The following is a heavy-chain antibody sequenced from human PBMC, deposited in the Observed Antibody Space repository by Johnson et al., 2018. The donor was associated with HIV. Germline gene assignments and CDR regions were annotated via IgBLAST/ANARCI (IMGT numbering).Heavy chain of an antibody. D-gene: IGHD3-3*01. V-gene: IGHV3-30*02. CDR1: GFTFSNYP. Sequence: QVQLVESGGGLVQPGGYLRLSCAASGFTFSNYPMHWVRQAPGKGLEWVAVIWYDGSNKYYADSVKGRFTISKDNSKNTLYLQVKSLRAEDTAVYYCAKEGADYNFWSGYSSNAFDIWGQGTMVTVSS. CDR2: IWYDGSNK. J-gene: IGHJ3*02. CDR3: AKEGADYNFWSGYSSNAFDI.